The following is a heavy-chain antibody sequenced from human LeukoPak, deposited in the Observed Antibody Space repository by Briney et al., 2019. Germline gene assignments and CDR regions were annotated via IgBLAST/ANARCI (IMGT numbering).Heavy chain of an antibody. CDR3: ARVGSAWSYFDY. CDR1: GFTFSNYD. D-gene: IGHD6-19*01. Sequence: GGSPRLSCAASGFTFSNYDMHWVRQAPGKGLEWVAVIFYDGSNKYSADSVKGRFTISRDNSENTLFLQMNSLRAEDTAVYYCARVGSAWSYFDYWGQGTLVTVSS. J-gene: IGHJ4*02. V-gene: IGHV3-33*01. CDR2: IFYDGSNK.